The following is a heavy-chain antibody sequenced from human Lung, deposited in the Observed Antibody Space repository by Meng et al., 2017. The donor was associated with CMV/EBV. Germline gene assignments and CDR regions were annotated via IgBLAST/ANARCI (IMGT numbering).Heavy chain of an antibody. CDR3: ARSTSKYDFWSGCPLFLDP. CDR1: GGIFSSSA. V-gene: IGHV1-69*04. Sequence: SVKVSXKVSGGIFSSSAISWVRQAPGQGLEWMGRIIPLLDITNYAPNFQGRVTITADKSTSTAYMEMSSLRYDDTAFYYCARSTSKYDFWSGCPLFLDPWGQGTQVTVSS. D-gene: IGHD3-3*01. J-gene: IGHJ5*02. CDR2: IIPLLDIT.